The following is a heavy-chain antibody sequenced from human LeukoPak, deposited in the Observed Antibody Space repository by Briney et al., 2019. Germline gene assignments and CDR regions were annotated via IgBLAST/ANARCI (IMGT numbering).Heavy chain of an antibody. D-gene: IGHD2-2*02. J-gene: IGHJ6*02. V-gene: IGHV4-59*08. Sequence: ASETLSLTCTVSGGSISSYYWSWIRQPPGKGLEWIGYIYYSGSTNYNPFLKSRVTISVDTSKNQFSLKLSSVTAADTAVYYCASACSSTSCHRGYGMDVWGQGTTVTVSS. CDR3: ASACSSTSCHRGYGMDV. CDR1: GGSISSYY. CDR2: IYYSGST.